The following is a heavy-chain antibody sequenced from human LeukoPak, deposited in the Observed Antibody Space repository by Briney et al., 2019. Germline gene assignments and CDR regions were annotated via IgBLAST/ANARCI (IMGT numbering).Heavy chain of an antibody. D-gene: IGHD6-19*01. CDR2: IAHDGVNK. J-gene: IGHJ5*02. CDR3: ARDWGASGWYNWFDP. V-gene: IGHV3-30*03. Sequence: PGGSLRLSCAPFGFTLSSYGMHGVPQAPARGVDWVAIIAHDGVNKYYTDSVKGRFTISRNNSGNTLFLQMNSLRPEDTAVYYCARDWGASGWYNWFDPWGQGTLVTVSS. CDR1: GFTLSSYG.